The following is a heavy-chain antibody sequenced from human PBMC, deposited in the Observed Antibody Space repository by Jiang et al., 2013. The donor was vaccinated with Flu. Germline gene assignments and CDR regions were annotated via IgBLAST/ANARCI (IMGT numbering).Heavy chain of an antibody. CDR3: ARPHLGRSSGSWFDP. CDR1: DGSFSGYY. Sequence: LLKPSETLSLTCAVYDGSFSGYYWSWIRQPPGKGLEWIGEINHSGSTNYNPSLQSRVIISVDTSKKQFSLKLRSVTAADTAVYYCARPHLGRSSGSWFDPWGQGTLVTVSS. CDR2: INHSGST. V-gene: IGHV4-34*01. J-gene: IGHJ5*02. D-gene: IGHD3-22*01.